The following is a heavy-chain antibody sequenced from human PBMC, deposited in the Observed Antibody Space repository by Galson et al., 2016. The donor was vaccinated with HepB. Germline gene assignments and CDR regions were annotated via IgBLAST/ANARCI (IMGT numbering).Heavy chain of an antibody. D-gene: IGHD4-17*01. CDR1: GFTFSSYA. CDR2: ISGSDGRT. CDR3: ARAAGDYGNDGFPNFDY. J-gene: IGHJ4*02. Sequence: SLRLSCAASGFTFSSYAMVWVRQAPGKGLGWISAISGSDGRTYYADSVKGRFTTSRDNSKNTLFLQMNSLRDEDTAVYFCARAAGDYGNDGFPNFDYWGQGTLVTVSS. V-gene: IGHV3-23*01.